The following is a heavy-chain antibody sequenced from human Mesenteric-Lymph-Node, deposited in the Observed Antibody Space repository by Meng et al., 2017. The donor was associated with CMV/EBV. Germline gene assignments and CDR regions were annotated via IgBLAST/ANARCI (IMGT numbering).Heavy chain of an antibody. J-gene: IGHJ4*02. CDR1: EHTVTDSY. CDR2: ITPYNGNI. Sequence: ASVKVSCKASEHTVTDSYIHWVRQAPGQGLEWMGWITPYNGNINYAHKFQDRVTLTTDTSTSTAYMELRSLRSDDTAVYYCARDKDGLRITIFGAVMDYWGQGTLVTVSS. CDR3: ARDKDGLRITIFGAVMDY. D-gene: IGHD3-3*01. V-gene: IGHV1-18*04.